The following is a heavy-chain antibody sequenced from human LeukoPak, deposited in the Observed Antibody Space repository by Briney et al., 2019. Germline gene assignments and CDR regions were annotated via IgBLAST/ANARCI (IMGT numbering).Heavy chain of an antibody. D-gene: IGHD2-8*01. J-gene: IGHJ4*02. V-gene: IGHV3-48*01. Sequence: PGGSLRLSCAASGFTFSSYSMNWVRQAPGKVLEWVSYISSSSSTIYYADSVKGRFTISRDNAKNSLYLQMNSLRAEDTAVYYCARGGRAVSLDYWGQGTLVTVSS. CDR1: GFTFSSYS. CDR3: ARGGRAVSLDY. CDR2: ISSSSSTI.